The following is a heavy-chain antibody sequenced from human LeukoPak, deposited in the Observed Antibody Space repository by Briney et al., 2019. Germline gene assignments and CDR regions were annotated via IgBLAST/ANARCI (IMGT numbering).Heavy chain of an antibody. CDR3: ARIEDYGGDSVNY. CDR1: GGSISSYY. CDR2: IYYSGST. Sequence: SETLSLTCTVSGGSISSYYWSWIRQPPGKGLEWIGYIYYSGSTNYNPSLKSRVTISVDTSKNQFSLKLSSVTAADTAVYYCARIEDYGGDSVNYWGQGTLVTVSS. V-gene: IGHV4-59*01. D-gene: IGHD4-23*01. J-gene: IGHJ4*02.